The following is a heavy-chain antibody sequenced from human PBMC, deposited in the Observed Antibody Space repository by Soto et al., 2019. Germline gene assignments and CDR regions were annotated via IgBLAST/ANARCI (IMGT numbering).Heavy chain of an antibody. CDR3: ARKPYSHYYGMDV. J-gene: IGHJ6*02. V-gene: IGHV1-18*01. Sequence: VASVKVSCKTSGYTFSDYGINWVRLAPGQGLEWMGWIIPYNDNTKYAENFQGRVTLTTDTSTNTVYMELRSLTPDDTGVYFCARKPYSHYYGMDVWGQGTSVTVSS. CDR1: GYTFSDYG. D-gene: IGHD2-21*01. CDR2: IIPYNDNT.